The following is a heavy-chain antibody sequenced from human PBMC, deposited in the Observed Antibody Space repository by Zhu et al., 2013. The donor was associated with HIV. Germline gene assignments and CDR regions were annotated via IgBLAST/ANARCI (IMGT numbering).Heavy chain of an antibody. CDR3: ATDRSISWFYF. CDR2: MYYTGST. V-gene: IGHV4-39*07. Sequence: QVQLQESGPGLVKPSETLSLTCTVSGGSIGSTHYFWGWIRQPPGKGLEWIGSMYYTGSTYSNPSLRSRVTISLDTSKNQFFLELSSVTAADTAVYYCATDRSISWFYFWGQGILVTVSS. CDR1: GGSIGSTHYF. D-gene: IGHD1-26*01. J-gene: IGHJ5*01.